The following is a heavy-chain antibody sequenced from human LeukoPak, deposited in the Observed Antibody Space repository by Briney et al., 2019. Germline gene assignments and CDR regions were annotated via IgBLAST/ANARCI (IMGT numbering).Heavy chain of an antibody. J-gene: IGHJ3*02. CDR1: GGSISSGSYY. CDR3: ARDRGYYVSSGYTSHDAFDI. CDR2: IYTSGST. D-gene: IGHD3-22*01. V-gene: IGHV4-61*02. Sequence: PSETLSLTCTVSGGSISSGSYYWSWIRQPAGKGLEWIGRIYTSGSTNYNPSLKSRVTISVDTSKNQFSLKLSSVTAADTAVYYCARDRGYYVSSGYTSHDAFDIWGQGTMVTVSS.